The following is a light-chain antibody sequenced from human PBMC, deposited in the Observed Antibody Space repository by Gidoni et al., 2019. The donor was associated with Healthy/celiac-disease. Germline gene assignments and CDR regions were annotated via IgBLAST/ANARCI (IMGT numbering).Light chain of an antibody. V-gene: IGKV1-39*01. CDR1: QSISSY. CDR2: AAS. J-gene: IGKJ1*01. Sequence: DIQMTQSPSSLSASVGDRVTITCRASQSISSYLNWYQQKPGKAPKLLIYAASSLQSGVPSRFSGSGSGTDFTLTISSLQPEDFATYYCQQSYSTTPPFGQGTKVEIK. CDR3: QQSYSTTPP.